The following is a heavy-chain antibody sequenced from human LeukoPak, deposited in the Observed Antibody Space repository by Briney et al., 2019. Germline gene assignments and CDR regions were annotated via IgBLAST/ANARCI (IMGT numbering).Heavy chain of an antibody. CDR3: ARRPPALGAFDI. V-gene: IGHV4-39*01. CDR2: IYYGDSGTM. J-gene: IGHJ3*02. Sequence: PSETLSLTCTVSGGSIIRSSYYWGWIRQSPGMGLEWIGSIYYGDSGTMYYNPSLKSRVTMSADTSKNQFSLRVSSVTAADTAVYYCARRPPALGAFDIWGQGTMVSVSS. CDR1: GGSIIRSSYY.